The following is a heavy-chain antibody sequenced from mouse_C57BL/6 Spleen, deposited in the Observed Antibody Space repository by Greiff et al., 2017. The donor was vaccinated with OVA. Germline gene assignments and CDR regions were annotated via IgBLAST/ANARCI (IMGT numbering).Heavy chain of an antibody. CDR2: IDPSDSYT. CDR1: GYTFTSYW. Sequence: QVQLQQPGAELVMPGASVKLSCKASGYTFTSYWMHWVKQRPGQGLEWIGEIDPSDSYTNYNQKFKGKSTLTVDKSSSTAYMQLSSLTSEDSAVYYCARVALDTTVPFAYWGQGTLVTVSA. D-gene: IGHD1-1*01. J-gene: IGHJ3*01. CDR3: ARVALDTTVPFAY. V-gene: IGHV1-69*01.